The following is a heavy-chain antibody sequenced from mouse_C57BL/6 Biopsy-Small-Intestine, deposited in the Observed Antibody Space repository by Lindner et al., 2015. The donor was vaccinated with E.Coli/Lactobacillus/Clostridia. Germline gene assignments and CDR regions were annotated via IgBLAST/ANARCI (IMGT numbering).Heavy chain of an antibody. J-gene: IGHJ4*01. CDR1: GDTFSSYD. D-gene: IGHD1-1*02. CDR2: TIPFFGT. Sequence: SVKVSCKASGDTFSSYDISWVRQAPGQGLEWMGGTIPFFGTIKYAQRFQGRVSFTADESTSTAYMELGSLSSEDTAVYYCARGQVGPTFFFDYWGQGTLVTVSS. CDR3: ARGQVGPTFFFDY. V-gene: IGHV1-69*02.